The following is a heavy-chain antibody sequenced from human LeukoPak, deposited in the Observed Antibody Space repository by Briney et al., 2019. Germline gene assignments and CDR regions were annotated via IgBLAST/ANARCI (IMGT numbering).Heavy chain of an antibody. CDR2: IYYSGST. J-gene: IGHJ5*02. D-gene: IGHD3-10*01. Sequence: SETLSLTCAVHGESLNDYYWTWIRQPPGKGLEWIGYIYYSGSTNYNPSLKSRVTISVDTSNNQFSLKLSSVTAADTAVYYCARGPPGGQFDPWGQGTLVTVSS. CDR3: ARGPPGGQFDP. CDR1: GESLNDYY. V-gene: IGHV4-59*01.